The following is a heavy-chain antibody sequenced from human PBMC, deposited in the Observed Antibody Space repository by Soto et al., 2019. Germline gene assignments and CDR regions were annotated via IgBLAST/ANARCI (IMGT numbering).Heavy chain of an antibody. D-gene: IGHD2-2*02. CDR3: ARDLGGYCSSTSCYTEAFDI. Sequence: GGSLRLSCAASGFTFSSYAMSWVRQAPGKGLEWVSAISGSGGSTYYADSVKGRFTISRDNSKNTLYLQMNSLRAEDTAVYYCARDLGGYCSSTSCYTEAFDIWGQGTMVTVSS. CDR2: ISGSGGST. CDR1: GFTFSSYA. V-gene: IGHV3-23*01. J-gene: IGHJ3*02.